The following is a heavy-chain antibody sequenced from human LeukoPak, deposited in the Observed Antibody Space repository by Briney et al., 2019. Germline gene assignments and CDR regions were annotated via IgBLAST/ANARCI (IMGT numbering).Heavy chain of an antibody. CDR3: ARGRSHMGY. V-gene: IGHV4-61*01. Sequence: SETLSLTCTVSGGSVSSGSYYWSWIRQPPGKGLEWIGYIFYSGSTNYNPSLKSRVTISVDTSKNQFSLKLSSVIAADTAVYYCARGRSHMGYWGQGTLVTVSS. CDR1: GGSVSSGSYY. CDR2: IFYSGST. J-gene: IGHJ4*02. D-gene: IGHD2-21*01.